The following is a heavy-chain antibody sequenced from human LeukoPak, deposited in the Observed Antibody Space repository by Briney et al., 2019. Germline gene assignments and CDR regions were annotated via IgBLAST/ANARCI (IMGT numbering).Heavy chain of an antibody. J-gene: IGHJ4*02. CDR1: GFTFSSYE. CDR2: ISGSGGST. Sequence: GGSLRLSCAASGFTFSSYEMNWVRQAPGKGLEWVSSISGSGGSTYYADSVKGRFTISRDNSKNTLYLQMNSLRAEDTAVYYCAKDYLAGLVPYYFDYWGQGTLVTVSS. CDR3: AKDYLAGLVPYYFDY. V-gene: IGHV3-23*01. D-gene: IGHD3-10*01.